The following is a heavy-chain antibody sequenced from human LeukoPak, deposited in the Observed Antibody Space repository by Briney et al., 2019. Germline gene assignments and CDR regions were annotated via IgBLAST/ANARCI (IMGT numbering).Heavy chain of an antibody. D-gene: IGHD2-2*01. Sequence: GGSLRLSCAASGFTFSSYNMNWVRQAPGKGLEWVSSISSSSSYIYYADSVKGRFTISRDNAKNSLYLQMNSLRAEDTAVYYCARDLGEGYCSSTSCRHDAFDIWGQGTMVTVSS. J-gene: IGHJ3*02. V-gene: IGHV3-21*01. CDR1: GFTFSSYN. CDR3: ARDLGEGYCSSTSCRHDAFDI. CDR2: ISSSSSYI.